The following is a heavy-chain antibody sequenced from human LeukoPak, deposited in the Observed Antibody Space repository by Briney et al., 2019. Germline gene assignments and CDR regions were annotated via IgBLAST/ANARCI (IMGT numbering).Heavy chain of an antibody. Sequence: SETLSLTCTVSGDSISSGDYYWSWIRQPAGKGLEWIGRISSSGSTNYNPSLKSRVTISVDTSKNQFSLKLSSVTAADTAVYYCARARSPYVASAFDYWGQGTLVTGSS. CDR1: GDSISSGDYY. CDR3: ARARSPYVASAFDY. D-gene: IGHD2-21*01. J-gene: IGHJ4*02. CDR2: ISSSGST. V-gene: IGHV4-61*02.